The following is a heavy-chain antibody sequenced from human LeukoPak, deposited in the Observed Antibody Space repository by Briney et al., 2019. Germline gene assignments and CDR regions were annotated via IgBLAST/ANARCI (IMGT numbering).Heavy chain of an antibody. Sequence: ASVKVSCKASGYTFTGYYMHWVRQAPGQGLEWMGRINPNSGGTNYAQKFQGRVTMTRDTSISTAYMELSRLRSDDTAVYYCARSNSPYGDYDYWGQGTLVTVSS. CDR3: ARSNSPYGDYDY. D-gene: IGHD4-17*01. V-gene: IGHV1-2*06. CDR1: GYTFTGYY. CDR2: INPNSGGT. J-gene: IGHJ4*02.